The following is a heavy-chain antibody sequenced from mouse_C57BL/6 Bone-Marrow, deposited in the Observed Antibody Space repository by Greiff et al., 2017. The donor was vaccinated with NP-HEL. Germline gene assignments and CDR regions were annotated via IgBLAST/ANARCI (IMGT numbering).Heavy chain of an antibody. CDR3: ARRWLLLGNYFDY. CDR1: GYTFTSYG. V-gene: IGHV1-81*01. J-gene: IGHJ2*01. CDR2: IYPRSGNT. Sequence: QVQLQQSGAELARPGASVKLSCKASGYTFTSYGISWVKPRTGPGLEWIGEIYPRSGNTYYNEKFKGKATLTADKSSSTAYMELRSLTSEDSAVYFCARRWLLLGNYFDYWGQGTTLTVSS. D-gene: IGHD2-3*01.